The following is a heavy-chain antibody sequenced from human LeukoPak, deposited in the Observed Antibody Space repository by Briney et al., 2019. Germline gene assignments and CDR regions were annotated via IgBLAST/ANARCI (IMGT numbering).Heavy chain of an antibody. V-gene: IGHV4-61*02. D-gene: IGHD1-26*01. CDR1: GGSISSGSYY. CDR3: ARAGLGGGSYWTFSEMFDY. CDR2: IYTSGST. J-gene: IGHJ4*02. Sequence: SETLSLTCTVSGGSISSGSYYWSWIRQPAGKGLEWIGRIYTSGSTNYNPSLKSRVTISVDTSKNQFFLKLSSVTAADTAVYYCARAGLGGGSYWTFSEMFDYWGQGTLVTVSS.